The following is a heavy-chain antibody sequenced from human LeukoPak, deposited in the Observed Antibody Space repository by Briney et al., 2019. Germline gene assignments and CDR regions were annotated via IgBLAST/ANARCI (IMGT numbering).Heavy chain of an antibody. CDR3: ARAGRPNIVVVTAADY. CDR2: INPSGGST. D-gene: IGHD2-21*02. V-gene: IGHV1-46*01. Sequence: ASVKVSCKASGYTFTSYYMHWVRQAPGQGREWMGIINPSGGSTSYAQKFQGRVTMTRDTSTSTVYMELSSLRSEDTAVYYCARAGRPNIVVVTAADYWGQGTLVTVSS. CDR1: GYTFTSYY. J-gene: IGHJ4*02.